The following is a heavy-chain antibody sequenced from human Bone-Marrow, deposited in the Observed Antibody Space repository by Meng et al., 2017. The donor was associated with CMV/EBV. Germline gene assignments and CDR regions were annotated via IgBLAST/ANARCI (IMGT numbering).Heavy chain of an antibody. CDR2: IYPGDSDT. D-gene: IGHD3-3*01. V-gene: IGHV5-51*01. CDR1: GYSFTSYW. Sequence: GGSLRLSCKGSGYSFTSYWIGWVRQMPGKSLEWMGIIYPGDSDTRYSPSFQGQVTISADKSISTAYLQWSSLKASDTAMYYCARQASDFWSGYYTSRAWFDPWGQGTLVTVSS. J-gene: IGHJ5*02. CDR3: ARQASDFWSGYYTSRAWFDP.